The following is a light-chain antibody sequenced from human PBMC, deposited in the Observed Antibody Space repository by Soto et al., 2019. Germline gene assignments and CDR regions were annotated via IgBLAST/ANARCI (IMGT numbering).Light chain of an antibody. CDR2: DNN. J-gene: IGLJ2*01. CDR3: ATWDSSLSAGV. CDR1: SSNIGNNY. V-gene: IGLV1-51*01. Sequence: QSALTQPPSVSAAPGQKVTISCSGSSSNIGNNYVSWYQHLPGTAPKLLIYDNNKRPSGIPDRFSGSKSGTSATLGITGLQTWDEADYYCATWDSSLSAGVFGGGTKLTVL.